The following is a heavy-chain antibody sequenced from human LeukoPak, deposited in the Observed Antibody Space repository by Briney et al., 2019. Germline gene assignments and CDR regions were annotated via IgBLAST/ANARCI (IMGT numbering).Heavy chain of an antibody. CDR1: GGSISSSNW. V-gene: IGHV4-4*02. J-gene: IGHJ6*02. D-gene: IGHD3-10*01. Sequence: SETLSLTCAVSGGSISSSNWWSWVRQPPGKGLEWIGEIYHSGSTNYNPSLKSRVTISVDKSKNQFSLKLSSVTAADTAVYYCARAYSNYYGSGMDVWGQGTTVTVSS. CDR3: ARAYSNYYGSGMDV. CDR2: IYHSGST.